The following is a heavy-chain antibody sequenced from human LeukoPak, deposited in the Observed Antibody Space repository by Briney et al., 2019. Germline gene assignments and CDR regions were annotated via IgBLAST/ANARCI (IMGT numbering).Heavy chain of an antibody. V-gene: IGHV1-69*02. J-gene: IGHJ6*02. CDR2: IIPILGIA. CDR3: ARFIRGYSYGYGMDV. CDR1: GYTFTGYY. D-gene: IGHD5-18*01. Sequence: ASVKVSCKASGYTFTGYYMHWVRQAPGQGLEWMGRIIPILGIANYAQKFQGRVTITADKSTSTAYMELSSLRSEDTAVYYCARFIRGYSYGYGMDVWGQGTTVTVSS.